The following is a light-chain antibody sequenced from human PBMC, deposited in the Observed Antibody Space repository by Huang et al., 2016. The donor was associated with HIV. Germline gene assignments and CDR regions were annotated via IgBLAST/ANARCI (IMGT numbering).Light chain of an antibody. J-gene: IGKJ1*01. Sequence: EIVLTQSPATLSLSPGERATLSCRASQSVSKYLAWSQQKPGQAPRLLIYDASNRATGIPARFSGSGSGTDFTLTISSLEPEDLAVYYCQQRSNWPPWTFGQGTKVEIK. CDR1: QSVSKY. CDR2: DAS. CDR3: QQRSNWPPWT. V-gene: IGKV3-11*01.